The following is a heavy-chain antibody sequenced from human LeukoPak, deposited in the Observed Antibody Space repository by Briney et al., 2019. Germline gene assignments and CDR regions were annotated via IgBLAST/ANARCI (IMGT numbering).Heavy chain of an antibody. D-gene: IGHD5-12*01. V-gene: IGHV5-51*01. CDR2: IYPGDSDT. Sequence: GASLKISCKGSGYSFTSYWIGWVRQMPGKGLEWMGVIYPGDSDTRYSASFQGQVTVSADKSISTAYLQWSSLKASETAMYYCARHPSGYDFAYWGQGTLVTVSS. CDR3: ARHPSGYDFAY. J-gene: IGHJ4*02. CDR1: GYSFTSYW.